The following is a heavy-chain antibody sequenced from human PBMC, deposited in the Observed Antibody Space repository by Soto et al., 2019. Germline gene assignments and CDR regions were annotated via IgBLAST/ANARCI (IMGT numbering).Heavy chain of an antibody. CDR1: GGTFSSYA. CDR3: ARDQESGYSSGWFDP. CDR2: IIPIFGTA. Sequence: SVKVSCKASGGTFSSYAISWVRQAPGQGLEWMGGIIPIFGTANYAQKFQGRVTITADASTSTAYMELSSLRSEDTAVYYCARDQESGYSSGWFDPWGQGTLVTVSS. D-gene: IGHD6-19*01. V-gene: IGHV1-69*13. J-gene: IGHJ5*02.